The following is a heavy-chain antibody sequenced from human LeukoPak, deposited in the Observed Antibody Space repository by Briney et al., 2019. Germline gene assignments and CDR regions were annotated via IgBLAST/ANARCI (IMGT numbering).Heavy chain of an antibody. D-gene: IGHD2-21*02. CDR2: ISGSGGST. CDR3: TRGRRFCGADCHSWFDS. J-gene: IGHJ5*01. Sequence: GGSLRLSCAASGFTFSSYGMSWVRQAPGKGLEWVSVISGSGGSTYYADSMRGRFTISRDSAKDSVSLQMDSLRAEDTAVYYCTRGRRFCGADCHSWFDSWGQGTLVTVSS. V-gene: IGHV3-23*01. CDR1: GFTFSSYG.